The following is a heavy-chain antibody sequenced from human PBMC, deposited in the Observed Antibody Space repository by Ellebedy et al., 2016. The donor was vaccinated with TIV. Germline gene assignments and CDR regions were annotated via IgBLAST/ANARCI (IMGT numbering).Heavy chain of an antibody. CDR3: ARDPGENYYDSSGDADY. CDR1: GGTFSSYA. CDR2: IIPIFGTA. D-gene: IGHD3-22*01. J-gene: IGHJ4*02. Sequence: SVKVSXXASGGTFSSYAISWVRQAPGQGLEWMGGIIPIFGTANYAQKFQGRVTITADKSTSTAYMELSSLRSEDTAVYYCARDPGENYYDSSGDADYWGQGTLVTVSS. V-gene: IGHV1-69*06.